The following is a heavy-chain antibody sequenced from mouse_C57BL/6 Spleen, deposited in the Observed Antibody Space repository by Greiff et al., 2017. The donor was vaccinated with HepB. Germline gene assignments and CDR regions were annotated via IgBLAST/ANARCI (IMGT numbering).Heavy chain of an antibody. CDR2: IDPANGNT. CDR3: ARPLITTVVALYAMDY. Sequence: VQLQQSVAELVRPGASVKLSCTASGFNIKNTYMHWVKQRPEQGLEWIGRIDPANGNTKYAPKFQGKATITADTSSNTAYLQLSSLTSEDTAIYYCARPLITTVVALYAMDYWGQGTSLTVSS. J-gene: IGHJ4*01. D-gene: IGHD1-1*01. V-gene: IGHV14-3*01. CDR1: GFNIKNTY.